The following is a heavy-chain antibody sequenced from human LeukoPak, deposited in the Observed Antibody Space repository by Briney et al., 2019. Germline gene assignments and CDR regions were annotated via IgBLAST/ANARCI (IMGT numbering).Heavy chain of an antibody. CDR2: IYHSGST. Sequence: SETLSLTCTVSGCSISSGYYWGWIRQPPGKGLEWIGSIYHSGSTYYNPSLKSRVTISVDTSKNQFSLKLSSVTAADTAVYYCARVVLRATDAFDIWGQGTMVTVSS. CDR3: ARVVLRATDAFDI. V-gene: IGHV4-38-2*02. CDR1: GCSISSGYY. J-gene: IGHJ3*02. D-gene: IGHD1-26*01.